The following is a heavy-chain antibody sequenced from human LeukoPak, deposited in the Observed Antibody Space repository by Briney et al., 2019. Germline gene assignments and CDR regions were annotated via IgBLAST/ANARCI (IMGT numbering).Heavy chain of an antibody. J-gene: IGHJ2*01. CDR2: IYYSGST. D-gene: IGHD5-12*01. CDR3: ATRDSGYDAWYFDL. Sequence: SETLSLTCTVSGGSISSYYWSWIRQPPGKGLEWIGYIYYSGSTNYNPSLKSRVTISVDTSKNQFSLKLSSMTAADTAVYYCATRDSGYDAWYFDLWGRGTLVTVSS. V-gene: IGHV4-59*01. CDR1: GGSISSYY.